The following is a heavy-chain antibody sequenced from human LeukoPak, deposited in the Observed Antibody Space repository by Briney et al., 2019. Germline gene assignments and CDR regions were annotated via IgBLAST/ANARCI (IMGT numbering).Heavy chain of an antibody. CDR3: ARDNVYSYGFYFDY. J-gene: IGHJ4*02. CDR2: ISYDGSNK. Sequence: QPGRSLRLSCAASGFTFSSYAMHWVRQAPGKGLEWVAVISYDGSNKYYADSVKGRFTISRDNSKNTLYLQMNSLRAEDTGVYYCARDNVYSYGFYFDYWGQGTLVTVSS. V-gene: IGHV3-30-3*01. D-gene: IGHD5-18*01. CDR1: GFTFSSYA.